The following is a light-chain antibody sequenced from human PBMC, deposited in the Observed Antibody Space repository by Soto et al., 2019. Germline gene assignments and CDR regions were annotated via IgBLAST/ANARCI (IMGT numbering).Light chain of an antibody. CDR1: SSDIGIYNF. J-gene: IGLJ1*01. CDR3: CAYADRFV. CDR2: DVN. V-gene: IGLV2-23*02. Sequence: QSALTQPASVSGSPGQSITIFCTGTSSDIGIYNFVSWYQHHPGKAPKLMIDDVNKRPSGVPDRFSGSKSGNTASLTISGLQAEDEADYDCCAYADRFVFGTGTKVTVL.